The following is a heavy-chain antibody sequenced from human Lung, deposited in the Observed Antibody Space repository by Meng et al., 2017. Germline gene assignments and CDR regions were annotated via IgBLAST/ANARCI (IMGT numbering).Heavy chain of an antibody. CDR3: ARGPTTMAHDFDY. J-gene: IGHJ4*02. Sequence: QVQLQQWGDGLLKPPETLSLPCVVSGGSFSDYYWSWIRQPPGKGLEWIGEINHSGSTNYNPSLESRATISVDTSQNNLSLKLSSVTAADSAVYYCARGPTTMAHDFDYWGQGTLVTVSS. CDR1: GGSFSDYY. D-gene: IGHD4-11*01. CDR2: INHSGST. V-gene: IGHV4-34*01.